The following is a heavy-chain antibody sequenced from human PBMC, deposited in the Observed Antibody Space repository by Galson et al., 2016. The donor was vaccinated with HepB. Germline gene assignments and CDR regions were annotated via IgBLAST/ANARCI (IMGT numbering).Heavy chain of an antibody. CDR2: INPSGGSA. CDR1: GYTFSNYY. Sequence: SVKVSCKASGYTFSNYYIHWVRQAPGRGLEWMGIINPSGGSASYAQKFQGRVTMTRDTSTSTVYMELSSLRFEDTAVYYCARERSNNWNRNWFDPWGQGTLVTISS. J-gene: IGHJ5*02. V-gene: IGHV1-46*01. CDR3: ARERSNNWNRNWFDP. D-gene: IGHD1-20*01.